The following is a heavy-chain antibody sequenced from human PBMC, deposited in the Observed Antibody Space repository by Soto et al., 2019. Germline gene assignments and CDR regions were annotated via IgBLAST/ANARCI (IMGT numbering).Heavy chain of an antibody. CDR1: GYCFTSYW. D-gene: IGHD4-17*01. CDR3: ARHPDYGNAFEI. J-gene: IGHJ3*02. Sequence: GASLKISCKGSGYCFTSYWISWVSQMLGKGLEWMGIIYPGDSDTRYSPSFQGQVTITADKSISTAYLQWSSLKASDTAMYYCARHPDYGNAFEIWGQRTSETVS. CDR2: IYPGDSDT. V-gene: IGHV5-51*01.